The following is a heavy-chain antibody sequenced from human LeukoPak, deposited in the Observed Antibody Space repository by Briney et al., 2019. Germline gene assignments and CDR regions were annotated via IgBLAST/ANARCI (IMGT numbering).Heavy chain of an antibody. J-gene: IGHJ4*02. D-gene: IGHD3-22*01. CDR1: GFTFSSYA. CDR3: AKDYLYYYDSSGYYSGY. Sequence: GGSLRLSCAASGFTFSSYAMSWVRKAPGKGLEWVSAISGSGGSTYYADSVKGRFTISRDNSKITLYLQMNSLRAEDTAVYYCAKDYLYYYDSSGYYSGYWGQGTLVTVSS. CDR2: ISGSGGST. V-gene: IGHV3-23*01.